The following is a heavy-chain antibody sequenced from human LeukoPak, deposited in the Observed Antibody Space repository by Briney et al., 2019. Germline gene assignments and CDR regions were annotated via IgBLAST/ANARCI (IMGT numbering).Heavy chain of an antibody. CDR1: GFTFSSYG. J-gene: IGHJ4*02. D-gene: IGHD1-26*01. V-gene: IGHV3-23*01. Sequence: GGSLRLSCSASGFTFSSYGMGWVRQASGKGLERVSGLSGSGGTTYYVDSVKGRFTISRDNSKNTLYLQMNSLRAEDTAVYYCAKDRVGAMLYFDYWGQGTLVTVSS. CDR2: LSGSGGTT. CDR3: AKDRVGAMLYFDY.